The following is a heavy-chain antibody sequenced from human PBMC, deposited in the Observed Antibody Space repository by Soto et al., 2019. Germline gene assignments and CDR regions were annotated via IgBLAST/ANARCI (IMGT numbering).Heavy chain of an antibody. J-gene: IGHJ3*02. CDR2: IYSGGST. Sequence: PGGSLRLSCAASGFTVSSNYMSWVRQAPGKGLEWVSVIYSGGSTYYADSVKGRFTISRDNSKNTLYLQMNSLRAEDTAVYYCARDVFPIGYCSGGSCFDAFDIWGQGTMVTVSS. V-gene: IGHV3-53*01. CDR3: ARDVFPIGYCSGGSCFDAFDI. D-gene: IGHD2-15*01. CDR1: GFTVSSNY.